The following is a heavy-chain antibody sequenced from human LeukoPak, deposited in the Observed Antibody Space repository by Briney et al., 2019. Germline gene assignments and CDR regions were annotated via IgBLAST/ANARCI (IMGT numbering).Heavy chain of an antibody. Sequence: SVKVSCKASGGTFSSYAISWVRQAPGQGLEWMGRIIPIFGIANYAQKFQGRVTITADKSTSTAYMELSSLRSEDTAVYYCARDLGPTVTSPRGNWFDPWGQGTLVTVSS. V-gene: IGHV1-69*04. CDR2: IIPIFGIA. J-gene: IGHJ5*02. D-gene: IGHD4-17*01. CDR1: GGTFSSYA. CDR3: ARDLGPTVTSPRGNWFDP.